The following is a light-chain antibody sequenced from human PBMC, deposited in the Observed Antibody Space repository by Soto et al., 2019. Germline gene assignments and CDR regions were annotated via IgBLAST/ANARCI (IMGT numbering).Light chain of an antibody. CDR1: SSDVGSYNL. J-gene: IGLJ1*01. V-gene: IGLV2-23*01. Sequence: QSALTQPASVSGSPGQSITISCTVTSSDVGSYNLVSWYQQHPGKAPKFLIFEGSKRHSGVSNRFSGSQSGNTASLTISGLQAEDEADYYCYSYAGSSTSYVFGTGTKLTVL. CDR3: YSYAGSSTSYV. CDR2: EGS.